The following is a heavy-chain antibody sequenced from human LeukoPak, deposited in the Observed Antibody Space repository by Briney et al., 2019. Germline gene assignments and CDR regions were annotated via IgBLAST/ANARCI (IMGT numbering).Heavy chain of an antibody. CDR1: GFTFSSYT. CDR2: IYSGGST. Sequence: GGSLRLSCAASGFTFSSYTMNWVRQAPGKGLEWVSVIYSGGSTYYADSVKGRFTISRDNSKNTLYLQMNSLRAEDTAVYYCAIPGAYYYYYMDVWGKGTTVTISS. J-gene: IGHJ6*03. V-gene: IGHV3-66*04. CDR3: AIPGAYYYYYMDV.